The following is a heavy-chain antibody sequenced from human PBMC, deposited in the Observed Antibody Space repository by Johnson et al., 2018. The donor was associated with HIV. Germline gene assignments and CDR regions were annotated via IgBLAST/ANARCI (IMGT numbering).Heavy chain of an antibody. Sequence: VHLVESGGGLVKPGGSLRLSCAASGFTFSDAWMNWVRQAPGKGLEWVGRVKSKTDGGTPDYAAPVKGRFTISRDGSKNTLYLQMNSLKTEDTAVYYCTTGLYWNQFEAFDIWGQGTMVTVSS. CDR2: VKSKTDGGTP. V-gene: IGHV3-15*01. CDR3: TTGLYWNQFEAFDI. J-gene: IGHJ3*02. CDR1: GFTFSDAW. D-gene: IGHD1-1*01.